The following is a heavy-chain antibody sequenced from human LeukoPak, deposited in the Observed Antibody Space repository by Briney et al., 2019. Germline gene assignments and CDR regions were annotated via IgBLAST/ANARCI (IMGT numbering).Heavy chain of an antibody. CDR3: GKVAVETARLIDY. V-gene: IGHV3-30*18. J-gene: IGHJ4*02. CDR2: ISYDGSNK. Sequence: GGSLRLSCAASGFTFSSYGMHWVRQAPGKGLEWVAVISYDGSNKYYADSVKGRFTISRDNSKNTLYLQMNSLRAEDTAVYYCGKVAVETARLIDYWAREPWSPSPQ. D-gene: IGHD5-18*01. CDR1: GFTFSSYG.